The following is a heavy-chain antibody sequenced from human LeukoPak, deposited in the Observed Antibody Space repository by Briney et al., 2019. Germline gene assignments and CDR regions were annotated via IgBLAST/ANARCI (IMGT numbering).Heavy chain of an antibody. J-gene: IGHJ5*02. CDR3: ARDSGSPNNWFDP. D-gene: IGHD1-26*01. CDR2: IFPTLGIA. CDR1: GGTFSSYA. Sequence: SVKVFCKASGGTFSSYAISWVRQAPGQGLEWMGRIFPTLGIANYAQKFQGRVTITADKSTSTAYMELSSLRSEDTAVYYCARDSGSPNNWFDPWGQGTLVTVSS. V-gene: IGHV1-69*04.